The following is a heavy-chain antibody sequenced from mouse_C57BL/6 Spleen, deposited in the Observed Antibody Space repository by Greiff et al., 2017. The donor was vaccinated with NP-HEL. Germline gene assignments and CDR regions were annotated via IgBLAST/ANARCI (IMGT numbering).Heavy chain of an antibody. CDR1: GFTFSSYA. D-gene: IGHD2-1*01. J-gene: IGHJ2*01. CDR2: ISDGGSYT. V-gene: IGHV5-4*03. Sequence: EVKLVESGGGLVKPGGSLKLSCAASGFTFSSYAMSWVRQTPEKRLEWVATISDGGSYTYYPDNVKGRFTISRDNAKNNLYLQMSHLKSEDTAMYYCAYGNYFDYWCQGTTLTVSS. CDR3: AYGNYFDY.